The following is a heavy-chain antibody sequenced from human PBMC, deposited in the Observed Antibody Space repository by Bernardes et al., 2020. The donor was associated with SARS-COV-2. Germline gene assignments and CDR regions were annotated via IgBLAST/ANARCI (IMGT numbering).Heavy chain of an antibody. D-gene: IGHD1-26*01. V-gene: IGHV3-30*18. CDR2: TSYDGSNK. CDR1: GFTFSSYV. CDR3: AKDHSGSYSFYFDY. Sequence: GGSLRLSCAGSGFTFSSYVMHWVRQAPAKGLEWLAVTSYDGSNKYYAHSVKGRFTISRDNSKNTLYLQMNSLRAEDTAVYYCAKDHSGSYSFYFDYWGQGTLVTVSS. J-gene: IGHJ4*02.